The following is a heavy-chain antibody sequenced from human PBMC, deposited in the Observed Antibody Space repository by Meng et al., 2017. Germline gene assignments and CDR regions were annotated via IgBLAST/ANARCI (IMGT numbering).Heavy chain of an antibody. V-gene: IGHV1-69*06. Sequence: QVQVVHLGVEVKKHRSSGKVSCKASGGTFSSYAISWVRQAPRQGLEWMGGIIPIFGTANYAQKFQGRVTITADKSTSTAYMELSSLRSEDTAVYYCASLTGWFDPWGQGTLVTVSS. D-gene: IGHD3-10*01. CDR1: GGTFSSYA. J-gene: IGHJ5*02. CDR3: ASLTGWFDP. CDR2: IIPIFGTA.